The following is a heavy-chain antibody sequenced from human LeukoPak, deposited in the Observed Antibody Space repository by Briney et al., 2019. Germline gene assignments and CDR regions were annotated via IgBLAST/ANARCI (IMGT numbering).Heavy chain of an antibody. J-gene: IGHJ4*02. CDR1: GGSFSGYY. CDR3: ARRPGTILDS. V-gene: IGHV4-34*01. CDR2: INHSGST. D-gene: IGHD3-3*01. Sequence: SETLSFTCAVYGGSFSGYYWSWIRQPPGKGLEWIGEINHSGSTNYNPSLKSRVTISVDTSKNQFSLKLSSVTAADTAVYYCARRPGTILDSWGQGTLVTVSS.